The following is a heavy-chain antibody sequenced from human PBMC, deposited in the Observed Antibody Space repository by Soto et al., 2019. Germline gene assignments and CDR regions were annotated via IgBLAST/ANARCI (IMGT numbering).Heavy chain of an antibody. CDR3: AREQRVVYYYYGMDV. CDR2: INAGNGNT. J-gene: IGHJ6*02. V-gene: IGHV1-3*01. D-gene: IGHD1-1*01. CDR1: GYTFTSYA. Sequence: ASVKVSCKASGYTFTSYAMHWVRQAPGQRLEWMGWINAGNGNTKYSQKFQGRVTITRDTSASTAYMELSSLRSEDTAVYYCAREQRVVYYYYGMDVWGQGTTVTVSS.